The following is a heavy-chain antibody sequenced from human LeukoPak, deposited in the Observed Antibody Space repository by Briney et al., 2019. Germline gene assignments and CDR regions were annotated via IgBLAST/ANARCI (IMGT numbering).Heavy chain of an antibody. CDR2: IFYRGGST. D-gene: IGHD5-18*01. CDR3: ATLGQARGYSYGPVDY. V-gene: IGHV4-31*03. J-gene: IGHJ4*02. CDR1: GGSISSGGYY. Sequence: SETLSLTCTVSGGSISSGGYYWSWIRQHPGKGLEWIGDIFYRGGSTYYNPSLKSRVTISVLTSKNQFSLKLSSVAAADTAVYYCATLGQARGYSYGPVDYWGQGSLVTVS.